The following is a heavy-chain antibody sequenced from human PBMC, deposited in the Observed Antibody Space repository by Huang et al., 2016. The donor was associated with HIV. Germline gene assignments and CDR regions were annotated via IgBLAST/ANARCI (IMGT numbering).Heavy chain of an antibody. D-gene: IGHD2-15*01. Sequence: QVHLVESGGGVVQPGGSLRLSCAASGFKLSGFGMHWVRQAPGKGLEWVAVISDDGRRQFYTDSVKGRFTISRDNSDNTLSLQMKGLRPDDTAVYYCAKESRWFSDFDHWGQGVLVSVSS. CDR3: AKESRWFSDFDH. V-gene: IGHV3-30*18. CDR1: GFKLSGFG. CDR2: ISDDGRRQ. J-gene: IGHJ4*02.